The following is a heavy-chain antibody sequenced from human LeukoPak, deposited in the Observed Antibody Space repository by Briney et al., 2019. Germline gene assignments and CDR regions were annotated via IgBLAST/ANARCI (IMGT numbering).Heavy chain of an antibody. Sequence: GASVKVSCKVSGYTLTELSMHWVRQAPGKGLEWMGGFDPEDGETIYAQKFQGRVTMTEDTSTDTAYMERSSLRSEDTAVYYCATHDMVRGVRGAFDIWGQGTMVTVSS. CDR1: GYTLTELS. J-gene: IGHJ3*02. CDR2: FDPEDGET. CDR3: ATHDMVRGVRGAFDI. V-gene: IGHV1-24*01. D-gene: IGHD3-10*01.